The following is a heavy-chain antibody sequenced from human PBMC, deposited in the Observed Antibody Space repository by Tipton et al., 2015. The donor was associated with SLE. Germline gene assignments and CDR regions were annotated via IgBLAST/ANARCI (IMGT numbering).Heavy chain of an antibody. J-gene: IGHJ3*02. CDR2: IYYSGST. CDR3: ARRRRRGLNWNQPGDAFDI. D-gene: IGHD1-1*01. V-gene: IGHV4-39*01. CDR1: GGSISSSSYY. Sequence: TLSLTCTVSGGSISSSSYYWGWIRQPPGKGLEWIGSIYYSGSTYYNPSLKSRVTISVDTSKNQFSLKLSSVTAADTAVYYCARRRRRGLNWNQPGDAFDIWGQGTMVTVSS.